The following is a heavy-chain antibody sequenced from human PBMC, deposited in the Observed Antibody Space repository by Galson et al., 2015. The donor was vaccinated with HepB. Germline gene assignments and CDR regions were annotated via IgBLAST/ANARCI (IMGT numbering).Heavy chain of an antibody. CDR2: ISYDGNNK. V-gene: IGHV3-30*04. CDR3: ARGGFSQQLALWGGGFDI. CDR1: GFTFNSYA. J-gene: IGHJ3*02. D-gene: IGHD6-13*01. Sequence: SLRLSCAASGFTFNSYAMDWVRQAPGKGPEWVAVISYDGNNKYYADSVKGRFTISRDNSKNTLYLQMNRLRADDTAVYYCARGGFSQQLALWGGGFDIWGQGTMVTVSS.